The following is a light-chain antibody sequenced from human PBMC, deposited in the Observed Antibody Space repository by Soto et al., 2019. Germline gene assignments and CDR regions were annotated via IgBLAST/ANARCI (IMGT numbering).Light chain of an antibody. Sequence: EIVMTQSPATLSVSPGDRATLSCRASQSVSSYLAWYQQKPGQAPRLLIYGASTRSTGIPARFSGSGSGTEFTLIISSLQSEDFAVYYCQQYNNWPRTFGQGTKVEIK. J-gene: IGKJ1*01. CDR2: GAS. CDR3: QQYNNWPRT. V-gene: IGKV3-15*01. CDR1: QSVSSY.